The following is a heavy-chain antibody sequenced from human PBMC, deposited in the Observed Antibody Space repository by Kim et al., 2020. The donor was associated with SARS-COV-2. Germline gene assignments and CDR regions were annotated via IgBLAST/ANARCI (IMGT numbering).Heavy chain of an antibody. V-gene: IGHV4-39*01. CDR2: RYYSGST. CDR3: ARPQGVGGVGQSWYFDL. Sequence: SETLSLTCTVSGGSISSSSYYWGWIRQPPGKGLEWIGNRYYSGSTYYNPSLKSRVTISVDTSKNQLSLKLSSVTAADTAVYYCARPQGVGGVGQSWYFDLWGRGTLVTVSS. J-gene: IGHJ2*01. D-gene: IGHD3-10*01. CDR1: GGSISSSSYY.